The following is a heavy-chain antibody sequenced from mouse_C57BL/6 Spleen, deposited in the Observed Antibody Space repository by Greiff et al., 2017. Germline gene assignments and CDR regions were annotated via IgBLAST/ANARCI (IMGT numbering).Heavy chain of an antibody. Sequence: EVQLQQSGPVLVKPGASVKMSCKASGYTFTDYYMNWVKQSHGKSLEWIGVINPYNGGTSYNQEFKGKATLTVDKSSSTAYMELNSLTSEDSAVYYCARGRELLAYAMDYWGQGTSVTVSS. J-gene: IGHJ4*01. CDR2: INPYNGGT. CDR3: ARGRELLAYAMDY. CDR1: GYTFTDYY. V-gene: IGHV1-19*01. D-gene: IGHD1-1*01.